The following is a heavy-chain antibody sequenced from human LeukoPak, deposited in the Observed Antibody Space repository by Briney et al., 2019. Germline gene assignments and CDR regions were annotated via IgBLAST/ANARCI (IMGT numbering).Heavy chain of an antibody. Sequence: GGSLRLSCAASGFTFSSYSMNWVRQAPGKGLGWVSSISSSSSCIYYADSVKGRFTISRDNAKNSLYLQMNSLRAEDTAVYYCATLTGYYNVAVDYWGQGTLVTVSS. V-gene: IGHV3-21*01. CDR2: ISSSSSCI. CDR3: ATLTGYYNVAVDY. CDR1: GFTFSSYS. D-gene: IGHD3-9*01. J-gene: IGHJ4*02.